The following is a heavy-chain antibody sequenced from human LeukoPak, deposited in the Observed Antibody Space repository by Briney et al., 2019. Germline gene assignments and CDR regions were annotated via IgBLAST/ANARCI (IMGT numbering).Heavy chain of an antibody. V-gene: IGHV3-74*01. Sequence: GGSLRLSCAASGFTFSSYWMHWVRQAPGKGLVWVSRINSDGSSTSYADSVKGRFTISRDNAKNTLYLQMNSLRAEDTAVYYCARDYCSSTSCVAGKEDYWGQGTLVTVSS. J-gene: IGHJ4*02. CDR3: ARDYCSSTSCVAGKEDY. CDR1: GFTFSSYW. CDR2: INSDGSST. D-gene: IGHD2-2*01.